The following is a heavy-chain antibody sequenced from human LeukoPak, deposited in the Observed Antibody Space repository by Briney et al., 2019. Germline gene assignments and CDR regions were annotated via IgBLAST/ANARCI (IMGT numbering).Heavy chain of an antibody. CDR2: ISYDGSNK. V-gene: IGHV3-30*01. Sequence: GRSLRLSCAASGLTFSSYAMHWVRQAPGKGLEWVAVISYDGSNKYYADSVKGRFTISRDNSKNTLYLQMNSLRAEDTAVYYCARRSSVYYGSGSYPDYWGQGTLVTVSS. J-gene: IGHJ4*02. CDR3: ARRSSVYYGSGSYPDY. CDR1: GLTFSSYA. D-gene: IGHD3-10*01.